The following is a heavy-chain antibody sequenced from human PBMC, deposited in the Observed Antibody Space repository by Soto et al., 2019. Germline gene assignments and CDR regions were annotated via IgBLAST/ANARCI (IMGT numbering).Heavy chain of an antibody. J-gene: IGHJ5*02. CDR1: GYTFINYD. Sequence: VAPEKVSCKASGYTFINYDISWVRQDTGKGLEWMGWMNPGSGKTGYANKFQGRATITRDGATSTAHLELSILTSEDTAVFYWAITASAGTLISLGPWGQGT. V-gene: IGHV1-8*03. D-gene: IGHD6-13*01. CDR3: AITASAGTLISLGP. CDR2: MNPGSGKT.